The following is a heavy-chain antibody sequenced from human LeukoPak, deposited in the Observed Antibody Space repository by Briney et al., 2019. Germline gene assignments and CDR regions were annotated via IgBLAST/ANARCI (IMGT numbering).Heavy chain of an antibody. Sequence: ASVKVSCKTSGYTFSGYYIHWVRQAPGQGLEWMGWINPNSGGTNYAQNFQGRVTMTGDTSISTAYMELSRLRSDDTAVYYCARDAGRLWFGEPYYFDYWGQGTLVTVSS. CDR3: ARDAGRLWFGEPYYFDY. D-gene: IGHD3-10*01. CDR1: GYTFSGYY. CDR2: INPNSGGT. J-gene: IGHJ4*02. V-gene: IGHV1-2*02.